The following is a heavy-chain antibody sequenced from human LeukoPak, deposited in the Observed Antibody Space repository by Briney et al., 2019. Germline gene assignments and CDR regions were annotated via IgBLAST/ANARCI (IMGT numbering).Heavy chain of an antibody. V-gene: IGHV1-2*06. D-gene: IGHD2-15*01. J-gene: IGHJ5*02. Sequence: ASVKVSCKASGYAFTGYYMYWVRQAPGQGLEWVGRINPNSGGTDYAQNFQGRVTMTRDTSISTAYMELSRLRSDDTAVYYCARGYCSGGTCYLVEIWFDPWGQGTLVTVSS. CDR2: INPNSGGT. CDR1: GYAFTGYY. CDR3: ARGYCSGGTCYLVEIWFDP.